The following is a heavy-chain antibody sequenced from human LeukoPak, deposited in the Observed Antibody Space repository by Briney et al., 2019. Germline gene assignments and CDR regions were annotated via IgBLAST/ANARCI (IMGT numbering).Heavy chain of an antibody. V-gene: IGHV1-2*06. CDR3: ARSEGYSYGDPLDY. CDR2: INPNSGGT. Sequence: ASVKVSCKASGYTFTGYYMHWVRQAPGQGLEWMGRINPNSGGTNYAQKFQGRVTMTRDTSISTAYMELSRLRSDDTAVYYCARSEGYSYGDPLDYWGQGTLVTVSS. J-gene: IGHJ4*02. D-gene: IGHD5-18*01. CDR1: GYTFTGYY.